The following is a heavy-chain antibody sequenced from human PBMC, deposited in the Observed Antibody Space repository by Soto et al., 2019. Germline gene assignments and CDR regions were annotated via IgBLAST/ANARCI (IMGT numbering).Heavy chain of an antibody. CDR2: MYYSGSS. Sequence: QLQLQESGPGLVKPSETLSLTCSVSGGSISSRTFWWAWIRQPPGKGLEWIGDMYYSGSSYSSPSLKSRLTPSLDTSKNHLSLKLNSVTAADTAVYYCARHPRDDYNYGGSGIFDYRGQGTLVTVYS. D-gene: IGHD4-4*01. CDR1: GGSISSRTFW. J-gene: IGHJ4*02. V-gene: IGHV4-39*01. CDR3: ARHPRDDYNYGGSGIFDY.